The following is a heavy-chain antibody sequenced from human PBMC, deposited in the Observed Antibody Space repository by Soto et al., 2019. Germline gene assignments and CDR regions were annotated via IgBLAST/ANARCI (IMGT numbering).Heavy chain of an antibody. J-gene: IGHJ4*02. D-gene: IGHD6-13*01. CDR1: GFTFSSYW. Sequence: GGSLRLSCAASGFTFSSYWMHWVRQAPRKGLVWVSRINNDGSSTSYADSVKGRFTISRDNAKNTLYLQMSSLRAEDTAVYYCARHGLYSRQQCYFDYWGQGALVTVSS. CDR3: ARHGLYSRQQCYFDY. CDR2: INNDGSST. V-gene: IGHV3-74*01.